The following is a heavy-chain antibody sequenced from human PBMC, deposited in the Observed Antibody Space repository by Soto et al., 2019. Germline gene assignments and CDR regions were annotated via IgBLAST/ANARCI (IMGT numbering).Heavy chain of an antibody. V-gene: IGHV1-3*01. CDR3: ARDIIWFGEGKHGFDP. Sequence: QVQLVQSGAEVKKPGASVKVSCKASGYTFTSYAMHWVRQAPGQRLEWMGWINAGNGNTKYSQKFQGRVTITRDTSASTAYMELSSLRSEDTAVYYGARDIIWFGEGKHGFDPWGQGTLVTVSS. CDR2: INAGNGNT. CDR1: GYTFTSYA. J-gene: IGHJ5*02. D-gene: IGHD3-10*01.